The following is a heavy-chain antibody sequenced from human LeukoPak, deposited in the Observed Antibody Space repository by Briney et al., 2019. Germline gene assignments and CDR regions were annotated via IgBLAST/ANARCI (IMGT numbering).Heavy chain of an antibody. D-gene: IGHD6-13*01. Sequence: SETLSLTCTVSGDSISDYDWSWIRQPAGKGLEWIGHIHTSGGTNYNPSLKSRITMSVDTSKNQFSLRLSSMTAADTAVYYCATRYSSNWYFDYRGQGTLVTVSS. CDR3: ATRYSSNWYFDY. V-gene: IGHV4-4*07. J-gene: IGHJ4*02. CDR2: IHTSGGT. CDR1: GDSISDYD.